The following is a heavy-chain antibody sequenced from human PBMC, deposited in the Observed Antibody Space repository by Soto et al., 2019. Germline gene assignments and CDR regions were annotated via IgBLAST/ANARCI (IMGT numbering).Heavy chain of an antibody. CDR1: GYTFTSYG. Sequence: QVQLVQSGAEVKKPGASVKVSCKASGYTFTSYGISWVRQAPGQGLEWMGWISAYNGNTNYAQKLQGRVTMTTDTSTSRAYMELRSLRSADTAVYYCARDKDLQRVVVVAASDYWGQGTLVTVSS. CDR2: ISAYNGNT. J-gene: IGHJ4*02. V-gene: IGHV1-18*01. D-gene: IGHD2-15*01. CDR3: ARDKDLQRVVVVAASDY.